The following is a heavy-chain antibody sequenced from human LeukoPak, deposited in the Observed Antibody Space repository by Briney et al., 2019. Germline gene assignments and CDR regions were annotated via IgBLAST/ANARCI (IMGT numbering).Heavy chain of an antibody. CDR3: ARGWGDYGDYFFGY. CDR1: GGTFSSYA. Sequence: ASVKVSCKASGGTFSSYAISWVRQAPGQGLEWMGWISAYNGNTNYAQKLQGRVTMTTDTSTSTAYMELRSLRSDDTAVYYCARGWGDYGDYFFGYWGQGTLVTVSS. CDR2: ISAYNGNT. J-gene: IGHJ4*02. V-gene: IGHV1-18*01. D-gene: IGHD4-17*01.